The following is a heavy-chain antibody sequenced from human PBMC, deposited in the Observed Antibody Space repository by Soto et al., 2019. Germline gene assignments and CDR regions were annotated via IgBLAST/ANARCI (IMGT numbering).Heavy chain of an antibody. CDR3: ASPEGIAARPVHYYYGMDV. CDR1: GFTFSSYA. D-gene: IGHD6-6*01. CDR2: ISGSGGST. J-gene: IGHJ6*02. Sequence: GGSLRLSCAASGFTFSSYAMGWVRQAPGKGLEWVSAISGSGGSTYYADSVKGRFTISRDNSKNTLYLQMNSLRAEDTAVYYCASPEGIAARPVHYYYGMDVWGQGTTVTVSS. V-gene: IGHV3-23*01.